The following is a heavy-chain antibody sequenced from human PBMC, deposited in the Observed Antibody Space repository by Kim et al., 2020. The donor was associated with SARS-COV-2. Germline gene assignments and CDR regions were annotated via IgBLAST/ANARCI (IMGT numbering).Heavy chain of an antibody. V-gene: IGHV1-2*02. J-gene: IGHJ4*02. CDR3: TSQITGTSFEY. D-gene: IGHD1-1*01. Sequence: ASVKVSCKASGYAFTDYHLHWVRQAPGKGLEWMGWIHPKSGDTNYARKFQGRVTMTMDTSISTVYMELTSLRSDDTAVFYCTSQITGTSFEYWGQGTLVTVS. CDR2: IHPKSGDT. CDR1: GYAFTDYH.